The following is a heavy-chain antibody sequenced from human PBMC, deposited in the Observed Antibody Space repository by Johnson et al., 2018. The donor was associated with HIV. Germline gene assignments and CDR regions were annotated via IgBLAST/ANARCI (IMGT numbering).Heavy chain of an antibody. CDR1: GFTFDDYA. V-gene: IGHV3-30*02. CDR3: AKQHEQLVEPDAFDI. D-gene: IGHD6-6*01. J-gene: IGHJ3*02. CDR2: TQYDGSNK. Sequence: QVQLVESGGGLVQPGGSLRLSCAASGFTFDDYAMYWVRQAPGKGLEWVAFTQYDGSNKYYADSVKGRFTISRDNSKNTLYLQMKSLRAEDTAVYYCAKQHEQLVEPDAFDIWGQGTMVTVSS.